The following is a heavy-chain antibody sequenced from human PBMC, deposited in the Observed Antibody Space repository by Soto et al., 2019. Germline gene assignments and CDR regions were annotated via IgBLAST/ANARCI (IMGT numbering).Heavy chain of an antibody. V-gene: IGHV1-18*04. CDR3: ARVVRGVAEV. J-gene: IGHJ4*02. Sequence: QVQLVQSGAEVKKPGASVKVSCKASGYTFTSCGISWVRQAPGQGLAWMGWISAYNGKTNYAQKFQGRVTMTTDTFTSTAYMELRSRRSDDTAVYYCARVVRGVAEVWGQGTLVTVSS. D-gene: IGHD3-10*01. CDR1: GYTFTSCG. CDR2: ISAYNGKT.